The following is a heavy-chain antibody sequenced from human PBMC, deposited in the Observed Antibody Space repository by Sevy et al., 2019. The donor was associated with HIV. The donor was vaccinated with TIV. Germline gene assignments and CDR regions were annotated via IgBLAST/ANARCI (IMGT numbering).Heavy chain of an antibody. V-gene: IGHV1-2*02. CDR3: AKTMVRGVIISGYYFDY. CDR2: INPNSGGT. D-gene: IGHD3-10*01. CDR1: GYTFTGYY. J-gene: IGHJ4*02. Sequence: ASVKVSCKASGYTFTGYYMHWVRQAPGQGLEWMGWINPNSGGTNYAQKFQGRVTMTRDTSISTAYMERSRLRSDDTAVYYRAKTMVRGVIISGYYFDYWGQGTLVTVSS.